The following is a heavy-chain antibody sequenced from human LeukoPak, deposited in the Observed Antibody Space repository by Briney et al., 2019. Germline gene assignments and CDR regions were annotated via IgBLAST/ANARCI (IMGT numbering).Heavy chain of an antibody. CDR1: GFTFSSYW. CDR2: IKQDGSEK. CDR3: ARGEYSSSSDAFDI. V-gene: IGHV3-7*03. J-gene: IGHJ3*02. Sequence: GGSLRLSCAASGFTFSSYWMSWVRQAPGKGLEWVANIKQDGSEKYYVDSVKGRFTISRDNAKNSLYLQMNSLRADDTAVYYCARGEYSSSSDAFDIWGQGTMVTVSS. D-gene: IGHD6-6*01.